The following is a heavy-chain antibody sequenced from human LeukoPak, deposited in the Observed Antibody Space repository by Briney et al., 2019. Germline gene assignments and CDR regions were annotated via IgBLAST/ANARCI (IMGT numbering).Heavy chain of an antibody. Sequence: GGSLRLSCAASGFTFSSYAMSWVRQAPGKGLEWVSAISGSGGSTYYADSVKGWFTISRDNSKNTLYLQMNSLRAEDTAVYYCAKDRMIVVVITTFDYWGQGTLVTVSS. CDR3: AKDRMIVVVITTFDY. CDR1: GFTFSSYA. J-gene: IGHJ4*02. CDR2: ISGSGGST. V-gene: IGHV3-23*01. D-gene: IGHD3-22*01.